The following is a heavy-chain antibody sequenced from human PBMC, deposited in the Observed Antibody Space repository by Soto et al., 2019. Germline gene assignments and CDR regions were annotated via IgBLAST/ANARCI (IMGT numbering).Heavy chain of an antibody. Sequence: ASVKLACKASGYTLTSYCISWVRQAPGQGLEWMGGISAYNGNTNYAQKLQGRVTMTTDTSTSTAYMELSSLRSEDTAVYYCASSGSDSSGYPPDSWGQGPLVTVS. J-gene: IGHJ4*02. D-gene: IGHD3-22*01. V-gene: IGHV1-18*01. CDR2: ISAYNGNT. CDR3: ASSGSDSSGYPPDS. CDR1: GYTLTSYC.